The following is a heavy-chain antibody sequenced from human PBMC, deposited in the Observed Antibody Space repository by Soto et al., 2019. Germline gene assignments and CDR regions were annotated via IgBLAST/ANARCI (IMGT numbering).Heavy chain of an antibody. Sequence: SETLSLTCAVYGGSFSGYYWSWIRQPPWKGLEWIGEINHSGSTNYNPSLKSRVTISVDTSKNQFSLKLSSVTAADTAVYYCARGNWNYVEKTTPNWFDPWGQGTLVTVSS. D-gene: IGHD1-7*01. V-gene: IGHV4-34*01. CDR2: INHSGST. J-gene: IGHJ5*02. CDR1: GGSFSGYY. CDR3: ARGNWNYVEKTTPNWFDP.